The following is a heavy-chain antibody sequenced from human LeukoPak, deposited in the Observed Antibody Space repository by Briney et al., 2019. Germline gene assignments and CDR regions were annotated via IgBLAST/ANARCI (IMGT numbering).Heavy chain of an antibody. CDR2: INPNTGDT. Sequence: ASVKVLCKASGFTFNAYYIHWVRQPPGQGLEWIGWINPNTGDTNFAQKFQGRVAMTRDTSLSTAYIDLSRLTSVDTAVYYCARYWPWIRLHFDLWVRGTLITVSS. CDR3: ARYWPWIRLHFDL. V-gene: IGHV1-2*02. CDR1: GFTFNAYY. J-gene: IGHJ2*01. D-gene: IGHD2-2*03.